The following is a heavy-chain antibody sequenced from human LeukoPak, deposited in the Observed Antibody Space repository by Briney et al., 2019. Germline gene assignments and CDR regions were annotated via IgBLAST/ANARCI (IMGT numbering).Heavy chain of an antibody. V-gene: IGHV1-8*01. J-gene: IGHJ6*02. Sequence: ASVKVSCKASGYTFTSYDINWVRQATGQGLEWMGWMNPNSGNTGYAQEFQGRVTMTRNTSISTAYMELSSLRSEDTAVYYCARGLSGYSSSWYGHYYYGMDVWGQGTTVTVSS. D-gene: IGHD6-13*01. CDR3: ARGLSGYSSSWYGHYYYGMDV. CDR1: GYTFTSYD. CDR2: MNPNSGNT.